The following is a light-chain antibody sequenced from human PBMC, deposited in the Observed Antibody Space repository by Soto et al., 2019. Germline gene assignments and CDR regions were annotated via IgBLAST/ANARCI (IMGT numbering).Light chain of an antibody. CDR1: QSISTW. CDR2: DAS. Sequence: IRMTQSPSSLSASTGDRVTITCRASQSISTWLAWYQQKPGKAPKVLIYDASSLKSGVPSRFSGSGSGTEFTLTITSLQPDDFATFYCQQYHSYPWTFGQGTKVDIK. CDR3: QQYHSYPWT. J-gene: IGKJ1*01. V-gene: IGKV1-5*01.